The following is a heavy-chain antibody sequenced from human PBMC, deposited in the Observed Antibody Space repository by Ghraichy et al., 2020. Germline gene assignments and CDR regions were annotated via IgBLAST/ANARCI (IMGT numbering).Heavy chain of an antibody. D-gene: IGHD3-9*01. CDR3: ARDLVLRYFDEWDWFDP. CDR1: GYTFTSYG. CDR2: ISAYNGNT. J-gene: IGHJ5*02. V-gene: IGHV1-18*04. Sequence: ASVKVSCKASGYTFTSYGISWVRQAPGQGLEWMGWISAYNGNTNYAQKLQGRVTMTTDTSTSTAYMELRSLRSDDTAVYYCARDLVLRYFDEWDWFDPWGQGTLVTVSS.